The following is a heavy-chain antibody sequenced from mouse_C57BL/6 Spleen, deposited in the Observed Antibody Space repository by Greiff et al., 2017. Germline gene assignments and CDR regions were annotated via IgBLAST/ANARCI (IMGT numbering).Heavy chain of an antibody. J-gene: IGHJ1*03. CDR2: INPNNGGT. CDR1: GYTFTDYN. CDR3: ARYTVDPYWYFDV. Sequence: VQLKESGPELVKPGASVKIPCKASGYTFTDYNMDWVKQSHGKSLEWIGDINPNNGGTIYNQKFKGKATLTVDKSSSTAYMELRSLTSEDTAVYYCARYTVDPYWYFDVWGTGTTVTVSS. V-gene: IGHV1-18*01. D-gene: IGHD1-1*01.